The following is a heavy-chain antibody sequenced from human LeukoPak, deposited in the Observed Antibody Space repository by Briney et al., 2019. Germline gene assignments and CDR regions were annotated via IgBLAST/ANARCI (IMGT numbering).Heavy chain of an antibody. D-gene: IGHD3-22*01. J-gene: IGHJ4*02. CDR2: IRYDGSNK. CDR1: GFTFNSYG. V-gene: IGHV3-30*02. Sequence: GGSLRLSCAASGFTFNSYGMHWVRQAPGKGLEWVAFIRYDGSNKYYADSVKGRFTISRDNSKNTLYLQMNSLRAEDTAVYYCAKASGTYYYDSSGFDYWGQGTLVTVSS. CDR3: AKASGTYYYDSSGFDY.